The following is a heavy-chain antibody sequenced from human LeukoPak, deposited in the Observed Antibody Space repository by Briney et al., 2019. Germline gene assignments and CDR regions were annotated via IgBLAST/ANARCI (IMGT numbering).Heavy chain of an antibody. CDR3: ARDKGFWSGYFAFDI. Sequence: SQTLSLTCTVSGGSISSGSYYWSWIRQPAGKGLEWIGHIYTSGSTNYNPSLKSRVTISVDTSKNQFSLKLSSVTAADTAVYYCARDKGFWSGYFAFDIWGQGTMVTVSS. V-gene: IGHV4-61*09. J-gene: IGHJ3*02. CDR2: IYTSGST. D-gene: IGHD3-3*01. CDR1: GGSISSGSYY.